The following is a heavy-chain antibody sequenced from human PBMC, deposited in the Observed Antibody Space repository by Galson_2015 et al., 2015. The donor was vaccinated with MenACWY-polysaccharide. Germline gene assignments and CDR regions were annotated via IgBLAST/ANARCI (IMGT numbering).Heavy chain of an antibody. CDR2: ISYDGANK. CDR3: AKDRTLWGLTKYCYGMDV. D-gene: IGHD7-27*01. V-gene: IGHV3-30*18. J-gene: IGHJ6*02. CDR1: GFTFSDYA. Sequence: SLRLSCAASGFTFSDYAIHWVRQAPGKGLEWMAVISYDGANKYYADSVKARLTISRDDFNNTVYLQMNSLRAEDTAVYFCAKDRTLWGLTKYCYGMDVWGQGTTVTVSS.